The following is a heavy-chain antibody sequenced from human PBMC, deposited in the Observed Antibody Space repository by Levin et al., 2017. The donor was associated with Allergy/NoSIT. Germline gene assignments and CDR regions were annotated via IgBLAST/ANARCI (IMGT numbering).Heavy chain of an antibody. CDR2: IYWDDDK. J-gene: IGHJ5*02. CDR1: SLTTGGVG. D-gene: IGHD2-2*02. V-gene: IGHV2-5*02. CDR3: AHSPVVVADAILGWFDP. Sequence: SLTTGGVGVGWIRQPPGKALEWLALIYWDDDKRYSPSLQSRLTISKDTSKNQVVLTMTNMDPVDTATYYCAHSPVVVADAILGWFDPWGQGTLVTVSS.